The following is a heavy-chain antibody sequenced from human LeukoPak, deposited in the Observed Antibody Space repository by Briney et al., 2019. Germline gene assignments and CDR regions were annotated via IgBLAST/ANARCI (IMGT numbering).Heavy chain of an antibody. CDR1: GFSISSGYY. CDR2: IYHGGRA. D-gene: IGHD6-19*01. CDR3: AREGTSGWYNY. J-gene: IGHJ4*02. V-gene: IGHV4-38-2*02. Sequence: PSETLSLTCAVSGFSISSGYYWGWIRQPPGKGLEWIGIIYHGGRAYYSPSLKSRVTISVDTSKNQFSLHLSSMTAADTAVYYCAREGTSGWYNYWGQGTLVTVYS.